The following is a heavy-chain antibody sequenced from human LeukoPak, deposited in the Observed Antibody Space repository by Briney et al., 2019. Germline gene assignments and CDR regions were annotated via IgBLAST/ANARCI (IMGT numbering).Heavy chain of an antibody. V-gene: IGHV3-7*01. J-gene: IGHJ4*02. CDR2: IKQDGSEK. CDR3: ARETYYYDSSGQRARNPIDY. D-gene: IGHD3-22*01. Sequence: PGGTLRLSCAASGFTFSTYGMSWVRQAPGKGLEWVANIKQDGSEKYYVDSVKGRFTISRDNAKNSLYLQMNSLRAEDTAVYYCARETYYYDSSGQRARNPIDYWGQGTLVTVSS. CDR1: GFTFSTYG.